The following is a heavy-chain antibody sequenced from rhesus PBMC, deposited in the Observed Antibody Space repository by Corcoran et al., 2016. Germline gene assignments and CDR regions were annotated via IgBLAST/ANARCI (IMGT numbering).Heavy chain of an antibody. CDR2: SGGSSGST. Sequence: QVQLQESGPGLVKPSETLSLTCAVSGYSISRGYGWSWSRPPPGKGLEWIGYSGGSSGSTNYNPSLKSRVTISKATSKNQFSLKLSSVTAADTAVYYCASGPFIQWVQYAFDYWGQGVLVTVSS. D-gene: IGHD5-24*01. CDR1: GYSISRGYG. J-gene: IGHJ4*01. V-gene: IGHV4-127*01. CDR3: ASGPFIQWVQYAFDY.